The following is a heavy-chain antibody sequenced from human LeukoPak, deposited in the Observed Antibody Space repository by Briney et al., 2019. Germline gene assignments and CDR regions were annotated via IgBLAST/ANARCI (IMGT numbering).Heavy chain of an antibody. Sequence: GGSLRLSCAASGFTLSSYAMSWVRQAPGKGLEWVSSISGSGGSTYYADSVKGRFTISRDNSKNTLYLQMNSLRAEDTAVYYCAKKAVTGGIPYRFDYWGQGTLVTVSS. CDR1: GFTLSSYA. V-gene: IGHV3-23*01. CDR3: AKKAVTGGIPYRFDY. J-gene: IGHJ4*02. CDR2: ISGSGGST. D-gene: IGHD6-19*01.